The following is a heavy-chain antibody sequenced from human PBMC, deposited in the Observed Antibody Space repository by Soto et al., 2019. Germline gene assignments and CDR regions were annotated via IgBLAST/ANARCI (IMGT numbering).Heavy chain of an antibody. J-gene: IGHJ5*02. CDR1: GGSISSSTYY. CDR3: ARRSSSSLGSLFDP. V-gene: IGHV4-39*01. D-gene: IGHD6-6*01. CDR2: MYYTGNK. Sequence: SETLSLTCTVSGGSISSSTYYWDWTRQPPGKGLEWIGAMYYTGNKNYNPSLESRVTMSVDTSKNQFSLKLSSVTPTDTAVYYCARRSSSSLGSLFDPWGRGILLTAPQ.